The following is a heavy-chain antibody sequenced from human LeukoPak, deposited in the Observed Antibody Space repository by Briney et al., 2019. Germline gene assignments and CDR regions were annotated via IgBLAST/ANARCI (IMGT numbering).Heavy chain of an antibody. CDR3: ARSTGIAAPFDY. D-gene: IGHD6-13*01. J-gene: IGHJ4*02. CDR2: ISSSSYI. CDR1: GFTFSSYS. Sequence: GGSLRLSCAASGFTFSSYSMNWVRQAPGKGLEWVSSISSSSYIYYADSVKGRFTISRDNAKNSLYLQMNSLRAEDTAVYYCARSTGIAAPFDYWGQGTLVTVSS. V-gene: IGHV3-21*01.